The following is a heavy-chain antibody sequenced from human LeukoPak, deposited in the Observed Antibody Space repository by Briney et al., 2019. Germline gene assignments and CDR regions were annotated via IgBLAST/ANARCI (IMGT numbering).Heavy chain of an antibody. CDR1: GGTFSSYA. V-gene: IGHV1-69*13. D-gene: IGHD3-3*01. CDR3: AREHDFWSGYNNWFDP. Sequence: ASVKVSCKASGGTFSSYAISWVRQAPGQGLEWMGGIIPIFGTANYAQKFQGRVTITADESTSTAYMELSSLRSEATALYYCAREHDFWSGYNNWFDPWGQGTLVTVSS. J-gene: IGHJ5*02. CDR2: IIPIFGTA.